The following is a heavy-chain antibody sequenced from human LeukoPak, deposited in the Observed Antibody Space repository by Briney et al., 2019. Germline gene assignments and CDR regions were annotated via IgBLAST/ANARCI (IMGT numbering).Heavy chain of an antibody. D-gene: IGHD2-2*01. Sequence: GGSLRLSCVASGFTFSSHHMNWVRQTPGKGLESVATIKPDGSEKYYVDSVKGRFSISRDNAKSSLYLQMNSLRAEDTGVYFCARMSSYCDYWGQGTLVTVSS. J-gene: IGHJ4*02. CDR2: IKPDGSEK. CDR3: ARMSSYCDY. V-gene: IGHV3-7*01. CDR1: GFTFSSHH.